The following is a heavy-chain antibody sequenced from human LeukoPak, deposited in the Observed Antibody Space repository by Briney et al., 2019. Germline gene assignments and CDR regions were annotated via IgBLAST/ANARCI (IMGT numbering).Heavy chain of an antibody. J-gene: IGHJ4*02. CDR2: INHSGST. CDR3: ARYTGSLDY. V-gene: IGHV4-34*01. Sequence: PSETLSLTCTVSGASVSGSPYYWSWIRQPPGKGLEWIGEINHSGSTNYNPSLKSRVTISVDTSKNQFSLKLSSVTAADTAVYYCARYTGSLDYWGQGTLVTVSS. CDR1: GASVSGSPYY. D-gene: IGHD1-14*01.